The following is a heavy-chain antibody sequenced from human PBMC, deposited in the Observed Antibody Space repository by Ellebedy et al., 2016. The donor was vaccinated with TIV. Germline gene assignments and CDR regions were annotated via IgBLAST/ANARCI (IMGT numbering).Heavy chain of an antibody. CDR1: GGSFSGYY. CDR2: ILQIGTT. V-gene: IGHV4-34*01. CDR3: ARGLRSSIRKFDP. J-gene: IGHJ5*02. D-gene: IGHD6-13*01. Sequence: MPGGSLRLSCAVYGGSFSGYYWTWTRQSPGKGLEWIGEILQIGTTNYNPSLRSRVTLSLDTSKNQFSLKMTSVTATDTAVYFCARGLRSSIRKFDPWGQGTLVTVSS.